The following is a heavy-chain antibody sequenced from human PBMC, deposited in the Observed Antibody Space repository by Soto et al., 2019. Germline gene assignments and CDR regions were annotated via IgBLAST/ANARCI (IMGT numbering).Heavy chain of an antibody. CDR2: ISSSGSTI. Sequence: VGSLRLSCAASGFTLSDYYMSWIRQAPGKGLEWVSYISSSGSTIYYADSVKGRFTISRDNAKNSLYLQMNSLRAEDTAVYYCARVSYEWLQTVPSIFDYWGQGTLVTVSS. J-gene: IGHJ4*02. CDR1: GFTLSDYY. V-gene: IGHV3-11*01. CDR3: ARVSYEWLQTVPSIFDY. D-gene: IGHD3-3*01.